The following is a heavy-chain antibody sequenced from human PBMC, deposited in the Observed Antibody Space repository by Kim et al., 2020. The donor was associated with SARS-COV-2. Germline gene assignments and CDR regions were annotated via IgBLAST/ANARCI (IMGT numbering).Heavy chain of an antibody. CDR1: GYSISSGYY. Sequence: SETLSLTCTVSGYSISSGYYWGWIRQPPGKGLEWIGSIYHSGSTYYNPSLKSRVTISVDTSKNQFSLKLSSVTAADTAVYYCARDFGRDSYYDFWSGQPRRENWFDPWGQGTLVTVSS. CDR2: IYHSGST. J-gene: IGHJ5*02. V-gene: IGHV4-38-2*02. D-gene: IGHD3-3*01. CDR3: ARDFGRDSYYDFWSGQPRRENWFDP.